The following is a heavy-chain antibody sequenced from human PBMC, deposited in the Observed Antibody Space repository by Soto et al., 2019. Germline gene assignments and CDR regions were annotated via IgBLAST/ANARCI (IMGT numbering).Heavy chain of an antibody. V-gene: IGHV4-4*02. CDR1: SGSISSSNW. Sequence: QVQLQESGPGLVKPSGTLSLTCAVSSGSISSSNWWNWVRQPPGKGLEGIGEIYHSGSTNYNPSLKSRVTISVDKSKNQFSLKLTSVTAADTAVYYCARATVITFGGVIVQRSYYFDFWGQGTLVTVSS. CDR3: ARATVITFGGVIVQRSYYFDF. J-gene: IGHJ4*02. CDR2: IYHSGST. D-gene: IGHD3-16*02.